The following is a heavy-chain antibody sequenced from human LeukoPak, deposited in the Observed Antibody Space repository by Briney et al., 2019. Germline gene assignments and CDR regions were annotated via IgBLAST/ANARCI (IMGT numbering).Heavy chain of an antibody. J-gene: IGHJ4*02. CDR1: GFTSSSYA. CDR2: ITGSGAKT. Sequence: GGSLRLSCAASGFTSSSYAMSWVRQAPGKGLEWVSSITGSGAKTYYADSVKGRFTTSRDDSKRILYLQMNSLRAEDTAVYYCAKGRGLFPSSNDYWGQGTLVTVSS. D-gene: IGHD3-10*01. CDR3: AKGRGLFPSSNDY. V-gene: IGHV3-23*01.